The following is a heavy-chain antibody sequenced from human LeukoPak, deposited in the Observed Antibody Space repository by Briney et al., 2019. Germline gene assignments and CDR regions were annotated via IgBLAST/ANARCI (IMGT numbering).Heavy chain of an antibody. CDR1: SHSISSGYY. V-gene: IGHV4-34*01. D-gene: IGHD6-13*01. CDR3: ARGPAAGKQRDYYYYYMDV. J-gene: IGHJ6*03. Sequence: SETLSLTCTVSSHSISSGYYWSWIRQPPGKGLEWIGEINHSGSTNYNPSLKSRVTISVDTSKNQFSLKLSSVTAADTAVYYCARGPAAGKQRDYYYYYMDVWGKGTTVTVSS. CDR2: INHSGST.